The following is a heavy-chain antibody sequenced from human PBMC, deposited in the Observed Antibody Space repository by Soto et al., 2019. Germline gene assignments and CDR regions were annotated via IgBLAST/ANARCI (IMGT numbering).Heavy chain of an antibody. V-gene: IGHV4-59*01. Sequence: SETLSLTCTVSGDSISPYFWSWIRQPPGKGLEWLPYISYSGITNYNPSLKSRVTISVDMSKNQFSLKLSSVTAADTAVYYCAGGREYSSSPDFDSWGPGTLVTVFS. D-gene: IGHD6-6*01. CDR3: AGGREYSSSPDFDS. J-gene: IGHJ4*02. CDR2: ISYSGIT. CDR1: GDSISPYF.